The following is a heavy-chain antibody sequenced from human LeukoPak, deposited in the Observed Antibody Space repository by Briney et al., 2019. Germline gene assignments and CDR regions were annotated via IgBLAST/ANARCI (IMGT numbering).Heavy chain of an antibody. D-gene: IGHD7-27*01. CDR1: GYSFTNQW. CDR3: AMSLNWGMYYFDY. V-gene: IGHV5-51*01. J-gene: IGHJ4*02. CDR2: IYPGDSDT. Sequence: GESLKISCKGSGYSFTNQWIGWVRQMPGEGLEWMGIIYPGDSDTRYSPSFQGQVTISADKSISTAYLQWSSLKASDTAMYYCAMSLNWGMYYFDYWGQGTLVTVSS.